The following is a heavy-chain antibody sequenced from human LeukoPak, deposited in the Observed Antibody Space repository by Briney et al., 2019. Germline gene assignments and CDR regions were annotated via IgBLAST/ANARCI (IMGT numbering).Heavy chain of an antibody. Sequence: ASVKVSCKASGYTFTGYYMHWVRQAPGQGLEWMGWINPNHGDTNYAQKFQDRVSMTRDASISTAYMHLSRLRSADTAVYYCARSGTYYDFWSGYLRNGDFDYWGQGTLVTVSS. CDR2: INPNHGDT. V-gene: IGHV1-2*02. CDR3: ARSGTYYDFWSGYLRNGDFDY. CDR1: GYTFTGYY. D-gene: IGHD3-3*01. J-gene: IGHJ4*02.